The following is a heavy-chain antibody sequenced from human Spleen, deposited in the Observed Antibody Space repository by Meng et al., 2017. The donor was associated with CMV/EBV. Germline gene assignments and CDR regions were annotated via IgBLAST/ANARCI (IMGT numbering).Heavy chain of an antibody. J-gene: IGHJ4*02. CDR2: IWYDGSNK. V-gene: IGHV3-33*08. D-gene: IGHD3-10*01. CDR1: GFTFSPYA. CDR3: ARESSPIPFDY. Sequence: GESLKISCAASGFTFSPYAMNWVRQAPGKGLEWVAVIWYDGSNKYYADSVKGRFTISRDNSKNSLYLQMNSLAVEDTAVYYCARESSPIPFDYWGQGTLVTVSS.